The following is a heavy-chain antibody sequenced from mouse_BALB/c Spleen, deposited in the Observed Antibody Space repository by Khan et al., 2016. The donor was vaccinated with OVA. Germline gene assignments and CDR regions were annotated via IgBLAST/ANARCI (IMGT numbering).Heavy chain of an antibody. CDR3: ARWFDGYSSLYAMDY. CDR2: IWSDGST. D-gene: IGHD2-3*01. Sequence: QVQLKESGPGLVAPSQSLSITCTVSGFSLTTYGVHWVRQPPEKGLEWLVVIWSDGSTNYNSVLKSRLSISKDNPKSQVFLKMNSLQTDDTAMYYCARWFDGYSSLYAMDYWGQGTSVTVSS. CDR1: GFSLTTYG. J-gene: IGHJ4*01. V-gene: IGHV2-6*02.